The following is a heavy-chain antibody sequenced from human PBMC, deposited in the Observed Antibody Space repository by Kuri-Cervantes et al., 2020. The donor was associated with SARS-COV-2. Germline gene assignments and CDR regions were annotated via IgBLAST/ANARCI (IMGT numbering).Heavy chain of an antibody. J-gene: IGHJ5*02. CDR1: GASMSDPMSHYY. V-gene: IGHV4-61*01. Sequence: SETLSLTCTVSGASMSDPMSHYYWNWLRLTPGKGLEWICYIFHTGSNSQNPSLKSRDTISLDTSTNQFSLSLNSVTPADTAVYYCATKLFGEHWFDPWGQGILVTVSS. CDR2: IFHTGSN. CDR3: ATKLFGEHWFDP. D-gene: IGHD3-10*01.